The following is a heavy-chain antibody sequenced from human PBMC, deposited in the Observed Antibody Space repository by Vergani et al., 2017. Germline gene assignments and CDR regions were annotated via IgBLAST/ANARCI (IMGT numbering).Heavy chain of an antibody. Sequence: QLQLQESGSGLVKPSQTLSLTCAVSGGSISSGGYSWSWIRQPPGKGLEWIGYVHHSGSTYYNPSLQSRVTISVDRSKNQFSLKLSSVTAADTAVYYCARSFILADSTYYFDYWGQGTLVTVSS. CDR1: GGSISSGGYS. J-gene: IGHJ4*02. CDR3: ARSFILADSTYYFDY. D-gene: IGHD3-9*01. V-gene: IGHV4-30-2*01. CDR2: VHHSGST.